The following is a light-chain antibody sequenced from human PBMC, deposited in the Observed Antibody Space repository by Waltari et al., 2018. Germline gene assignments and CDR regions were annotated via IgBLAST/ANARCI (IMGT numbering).Light chain of an antibody. CDR3: QHYESLPVT. CDR2: HAS. CDR1: QTLSKY. J-gene: IGKJ1*01. V-gene: IGKV3-20*01. Sequence: ELVLTQPPGTLSLSPGERATLSCRASQTLSKYLAWYQQKPGQAPRLLIYHASSRAAGIPDRFSGSGYGTDFSLTISRLEPEDFAVYYCQHYESLPVTFGQGTKVEIK.